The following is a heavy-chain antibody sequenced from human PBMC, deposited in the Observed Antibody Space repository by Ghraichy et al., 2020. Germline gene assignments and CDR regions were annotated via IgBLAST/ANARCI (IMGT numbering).Heavy chain of an antibody. Sequence: SETLSLTCTVSGGSISSYYWSWIRQPAGKGLEWIGRIYTSGSTNYNPSLKSRVTMSVDTSKNQFSLKLSSVTAADTAVYYCARGKIAAAGTVSWFDPWGQGTLVTVSS. V-gene: IGHV4-4*07. D-gene: IGHD6-13*01. CDR3: ARGKIAAAGTVSWFDP. CDR1: GGSISSYY. J-gene: IGHJ5*02. CDR2: IYTSGST.